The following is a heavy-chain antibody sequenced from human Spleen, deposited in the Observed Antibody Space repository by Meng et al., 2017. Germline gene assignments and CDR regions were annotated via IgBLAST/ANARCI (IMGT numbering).Heavy chain of an antibody. D-gene: IGHD6-13*01. V-gene: IGHV3-23*01. Sequence: ETLSLTCTVSGGSVSSGSYYWSWIRQAPGKGLEWVSAISGSGGSTYYADSVKGRFTISRDNSKNSLYLQMNSLRAEDTAVYYCARVYASSWHVDYWGQGTLVTVSS. CDR2: ISGSGGST. CDR1: GGSVSSGSYY. J-gene: IGHJ4*02. CDR3: ARVYASSWHVDY.